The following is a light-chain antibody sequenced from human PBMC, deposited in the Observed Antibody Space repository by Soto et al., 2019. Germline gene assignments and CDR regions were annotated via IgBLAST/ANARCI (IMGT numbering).Light chain of an antibody. Sequence: EIVMTQSPATLSVSPGEGATLSCRASQSVSSNLAWYQQKPGQAPRLLIYGASTRATGIPARFSGSGSGTEVTLTISRLQSEDFAVYYCQQYNNWPPLTFGGGTKVEIK. CDR3: QQYNNWPPLT. V-gene: IGKV3-15*01. J-gene: IGKJ4*01. CDR1: QSVSSN. CDR2: GAS.